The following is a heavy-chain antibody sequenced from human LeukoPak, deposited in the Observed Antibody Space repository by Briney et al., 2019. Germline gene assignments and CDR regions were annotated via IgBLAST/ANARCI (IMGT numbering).Heavy chain of an antibody. D-gene: IGHD6-25*01. CDR2: IYYSGST. J-gene: IGHJ2*01. CDR3: ARAGIAAEGWYFDL. CDR1: GGSISSGGYY. Sequence: SQTLSLTCTVSGGSISSGGYYWSWIRQHPGKGLEWIGYIYYSGSTNYNPSLKSRVTISVDTSKNQFSLKLSSVTAADTAVYYCARAGIAAEGWYFDLWGRGTLVTVSS. V-gene: IGHV4-31*03.